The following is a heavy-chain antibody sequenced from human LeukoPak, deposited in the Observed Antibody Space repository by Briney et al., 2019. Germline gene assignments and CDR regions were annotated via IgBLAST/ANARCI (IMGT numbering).Heavy chain of an antibody. V-gene: IGHV3-33*01. CDR2: IWYDGSQE. D-gene: IGHD6-6*01. CDR3: ARDLAAARLDF. J-gene: IGHJ4*02. CDR1: GFTFSNHG. Sequence: SGVSLRLSCAASGFTFSNHGMHWVRQAPGKGLEWVANIWYDGSQEYYADTVKGRFTISRDISKNTLYLQMNSLRAEDTAVYYCARDLAAARLDFRGQGTLVTVSS.